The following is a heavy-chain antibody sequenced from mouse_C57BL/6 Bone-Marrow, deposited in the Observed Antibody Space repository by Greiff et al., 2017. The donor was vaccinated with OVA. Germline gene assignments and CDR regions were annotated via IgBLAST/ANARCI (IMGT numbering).Heavy chain of an antibody. D-gene: IGHD1-1*01. Sequence: VQLQQPGAELVKPGASVKLSCKASGYTFTSYWMHWVKQRPGQGLEWIGMIHPNSGSTNYNEKFKSKATLTVDKSSSTAYMQLSSLTSEDSAVYYCARKNSGSSSFDYWGQGTTLTVSS. J-gene: IGHJ2*01. CDR2: IHPNSGST. V-gene: IGHV1-64*01. CDR3: ARKNSGSSSFDY. CDR1: GYTFTSYW.